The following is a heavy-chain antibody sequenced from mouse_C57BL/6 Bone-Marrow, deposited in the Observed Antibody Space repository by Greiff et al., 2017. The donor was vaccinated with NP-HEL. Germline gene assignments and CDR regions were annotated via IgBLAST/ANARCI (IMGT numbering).Heavy chain of an antibody. D-gene: IGHD1-1*01. Sequence: QVQLQQPGAELVMPGASVKLSCKASGYTFTSYWMHWVKQRPGQGLEWIGEIDPSDSYTNYNQKFKGKSTLTVDESSSTAYMQLSSLTSEDSAVYYCARRDYGSTPGFAYWGQGTLVTVSA. J-gene: IGHJ3*01. CDR1: GYTFTSYW. V-gene: IGHV1-69*01. CDR2: IDPSDSYT. CDR3: ARRDYGSTPGFAY.